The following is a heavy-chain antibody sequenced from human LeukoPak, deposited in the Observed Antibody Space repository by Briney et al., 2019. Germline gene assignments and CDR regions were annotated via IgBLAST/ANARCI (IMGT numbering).Heavy chain of an antibody. CDR1: GYTLTSYG. CDR2: ISAYNGNT. D-gene: IGHD6-19*01. Sequence: ASVKVSRQASGYTLTSYGISWVRQAPGQGLEWMGWISAYNGNTNYAQKLQGRVTMTTDTSTSTAYMELRSLRSDDTAVYYFARMQYSSGWYHRYFDYWGQGTLVTVSS. CDR3: ARMQYSSGWYHRYFDY. V-gene: IGHV1-18*01. J-gene: IGHJ4*02.